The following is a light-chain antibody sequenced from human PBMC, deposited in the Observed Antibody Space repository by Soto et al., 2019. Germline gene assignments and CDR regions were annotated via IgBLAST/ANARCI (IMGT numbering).Light chain of an antibody. Sequence: EVVMSQSPATLSLSPGERATLSCRASHSVSSSLAWYQQKPGQAPRLLIYGASTRAAGIPDRFSGSGSETEFTLTISSLQAEDFAIYYCQQYNNWWTFGQGTKVEIK. CDR3: QQYNNWWT. CDR2: GAS. CDR1: HSVSSS. V-gene: IGKV3-15*01. J-gene: IGKJ1*01.